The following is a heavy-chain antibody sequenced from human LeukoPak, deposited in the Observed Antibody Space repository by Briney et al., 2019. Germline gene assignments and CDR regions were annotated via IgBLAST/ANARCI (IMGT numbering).Heavy chain of an antibody. D-gene: IGHD3-22*01. CDR2: ISAYNGNT. J-gene: IGHJ4*02. CDR1: GYTFTSYG. CDR3: ARDHYYYDSSGYYYTYYFDY. V-gene: IGHV1-18*01. Sequence: APVKVSCKASGYTFTSYGISWVRQAPGQGLEWMGWISAYNGNTNYAQKLQGRVTMTTDTSTSTAYMELRSLRSEDTAVYYCARDHYYYDSSGYYYTYYFDYWGQGTLVTVSS.